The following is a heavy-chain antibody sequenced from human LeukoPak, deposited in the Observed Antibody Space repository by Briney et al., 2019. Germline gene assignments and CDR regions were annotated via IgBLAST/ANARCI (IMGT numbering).Heavy chain of an antibody. CDR3: ARERYGSGITGGYFDY. D-gene: IGHD3-10*01. CDR2: IKQDGSEK. Sequence: QPGGSLRLSCAGSGFTFSDFWMTWVRQTPGKGLEWVANIKQDGSEKYYVDSVKGRFTISRDNAKNSLYLQMNSLRAEDTAVYYCARERYGSGITGGYFDYWGQGTLVTVSS. J-gene: IGHJ4*02. CDR1: GFTFSDFW. V-gene: IGHV3-7*01.